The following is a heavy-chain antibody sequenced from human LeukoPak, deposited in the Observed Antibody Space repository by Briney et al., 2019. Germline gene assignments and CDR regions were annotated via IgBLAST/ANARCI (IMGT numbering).Heavy chain of an antibody. CDR3: ARDLRGTSGWSAFDI. V-gene: IGHV3-30*04. J-gene: IGHJ3*02. D-gene: IGHD6-19*01. Sequence: PGGSLRLSCAASRFRFSSYSMHWVRQAPGKGLEWVAVISYDGSYMYYGDSVKGRFTISRDNSKNTLHLQMNSLRAEDTAVYYYARDLRGTSGWSAFDIWGQGTMVTVSS. CDR1: RFRFSSYS. CDR2: ISYDGSYM.